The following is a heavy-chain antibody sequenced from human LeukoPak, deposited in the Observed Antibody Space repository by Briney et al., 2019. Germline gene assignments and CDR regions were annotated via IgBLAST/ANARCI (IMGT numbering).Heavy chain of an antibody. CDR3: AKEGYSGYGTADY. Sequence: GGSLRLSCAASGFTFSSYGMDWVRQAPGKGLELVAFIFFDGSNQYYADSVKGRFTISRDNSRSTLYLQMNSLRPEDTAVYYCAKEGYSGYGTADYWGQGTLVTVSS. CDR1: GFTFSSYG. D-gene: IGHD5-12*01. V-gene: IGHV3-30*02. CDR2: IFFDGSNQ. J-gene: IGHJ4*02.